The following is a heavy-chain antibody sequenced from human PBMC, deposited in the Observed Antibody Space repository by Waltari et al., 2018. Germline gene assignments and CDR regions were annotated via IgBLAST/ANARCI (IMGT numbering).Heavy chain of an antibody. D-gene: IGHD6-19*01. CDR3: AKAPIAVAVY. Sequence: QVQLVESGGGVVQPGGSLRLSCAASGFTFSSYGMHWVRQAPGKGLEWVGFIRYDGSNKYYADSVKGRVNISRDNSKNTLYLQMNSLRAEDTAVYYCAKAPIAVAVYWGQGTLVTVSS. J-gene: IGHJ4*02. CDR2: IRYDGSNK. V-gene: IGHV3-30*02. CDR1: GFTFSSYG.